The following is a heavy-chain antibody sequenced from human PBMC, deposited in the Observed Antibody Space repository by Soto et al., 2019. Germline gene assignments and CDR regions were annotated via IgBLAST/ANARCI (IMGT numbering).Heavy chain of an antibody. D-gene: IGHD6-19*01. CDR2: IIPIFGTA. J-gene: IGHJ6*02. Sequence: QVQLVQSGAEVKKPGSSVKVSCKASGGTFGSNAISWVRQAPGQGLEWMGGIIPIFGTANYAQKFQGRVTITADESTSTAYMELSSLRSEDTAVYYCARAHYSPQWLPTLGVDYYGMDVWGQGTTVTVSS. V-gene: IGHV1-69*12. CDR3: ARAHYSPQWLPTLGVDYYGMDV. CDR1: GGTFGSNA.